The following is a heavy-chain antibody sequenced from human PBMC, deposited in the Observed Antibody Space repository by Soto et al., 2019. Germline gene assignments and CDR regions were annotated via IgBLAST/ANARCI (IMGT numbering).Heavy chain of an antibody. V-gene: IGHV6-1*01. J-gene: IGHJ4*01. D-gene: IGHD1-26*01. CDR1: GDSVSSNSAG. Sequence: SQTLSLTCAITGDSVSSNSAGWSWVRQSPSRGLEWLGRTYYRSKWYYEYAVSVRGRITINPDTSKNQYSLQLNSVTPEDTAVYFCARGEQYSGRIFDYWGQGTLVTV. CDR2: TYYRSKWYY. CDR3: ARGEQYSGRIFDY.